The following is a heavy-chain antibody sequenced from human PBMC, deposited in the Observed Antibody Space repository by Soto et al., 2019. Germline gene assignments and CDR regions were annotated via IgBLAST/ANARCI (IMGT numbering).Heavy chain of an antibody. D-gene: IGHD6-6*01. J-gene: IGHJ6*02. Sequence: SETLSLTCSVSSGSMNSGGYYWSLIRQHPGKGLEWIGYIYNNGDTYYNPSLKSRVTISLDTSKNQFSLKVTSVTAADTDVYYCARRGGSSSGYYYYAMDVWGQGTTVTVSS. CDR2: IYNNGDT. CDR1: SGSMNSGGYY. V-gene: IGHV4-31*03. CDR3: ARRGGSSSGYYYYAMDV.